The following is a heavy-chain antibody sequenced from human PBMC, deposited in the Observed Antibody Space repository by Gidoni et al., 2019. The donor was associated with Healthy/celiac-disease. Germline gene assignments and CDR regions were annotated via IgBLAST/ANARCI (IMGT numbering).Heavy chain of an antibody. CDR3: ARGSRTGEFDY. CDR1: EFNFSSYD. D-gene: IGHD7-27*01. J-gene: IGHJ4*02. V-gene: IGHV3-13*05. Sequence: EVQLVESGGGLVQPGGSLRLSCAASEFNFSSYDMHWVRQATGKGLEWVSAIGTAGDQYYPGSVKGRFTISRKNAKNSLYLKMNRLRAGDTAVYYCARGSRTGEFDYWGQGTLVTVSS. CDR2: IGTAGDQ.